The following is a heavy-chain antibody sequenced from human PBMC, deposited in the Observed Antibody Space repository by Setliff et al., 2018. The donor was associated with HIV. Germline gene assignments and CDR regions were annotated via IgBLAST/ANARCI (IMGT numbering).Heavy chain of an antibody. CDR3: VRHLHPRYGMDV. CDR1: GGSITSGTYF. J-gene: IGHJ6*02. Sequence: SETLSLTCTVSGGSITSGTYFWSWIRQPPGKGLEWIGYIYTSGSTNYNPSLKSRVTISVDTSKNQFSLKLSSVSVADTAVYYCVRHLHPRYGMDVWGQGTTVTV. V-gene: IGHV4-61*01. CDR2: IYTSGST.